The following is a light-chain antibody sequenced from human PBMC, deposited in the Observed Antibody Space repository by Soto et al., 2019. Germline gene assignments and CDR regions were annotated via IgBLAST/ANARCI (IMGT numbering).Light chain of an antibody. J-gene: IGLJ1*01. Sequence: QSALTQPASVAGSPGQSITISCTGTSSDVGNYKYVSWYQQNPGKAPKLMIYEVSNRPSGVSNRFSGSKSGNTASLTISGLQAEDETDYYCFSYTSSGTYVFGTGTKATVL. CDR2: EVS. CDR3: FSYTSSGTYV. CDR1: SSDVGNYKY. V-gene: IGLV2-14*01.